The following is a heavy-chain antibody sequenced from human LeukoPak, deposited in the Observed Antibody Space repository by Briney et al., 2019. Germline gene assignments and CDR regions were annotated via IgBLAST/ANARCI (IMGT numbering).Heavy chain of an antibody. J-gene: IGHJ2*01. CDR1: GYTFTSYG. D-gene: IGHD3-3*01. CDR3: ARAPNPITIFGVVITDWYFDL. CDR2: ISAYNGNT. Sequence: GASVKVSCKASGYTFTSYGISWVRQAPGQGLEWMGWISAYNGNTNYAQKFQGRVTITRNTSISTAYMELSSLRSEDTAVYYCARAPNPITIFGVVITDWYFDLWGRGTLVTVSS. V-gene: IGHV1-18*01.